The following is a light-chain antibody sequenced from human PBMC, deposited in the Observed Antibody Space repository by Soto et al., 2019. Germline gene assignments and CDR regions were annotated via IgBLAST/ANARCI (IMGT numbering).Light chain of an antibody. CDR3: QHYNSYSEA. J-gene: IGKJ1*01. CDR1: RTISSW. Sequence: DIPMNQSPSTVSGSVGDRVTITCRASRTISSWLAWYQQKPGKAPKLLIYKASTLKSGVPSRFSGSGSGTEFTLTISSLQPDDFATYYCQHYNSYSEAFGQGTKVDIK. CDR2: KAS. V-gene: IGKV1-5*03.